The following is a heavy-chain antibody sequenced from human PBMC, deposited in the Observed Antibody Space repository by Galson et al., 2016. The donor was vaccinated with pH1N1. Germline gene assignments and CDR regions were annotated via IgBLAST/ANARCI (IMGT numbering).Heavy chain of an antibody. CDR3: ARMRYGHYSDWFDP. J-gene: IGHJ5*02. CDR2: IDWDDDK. Sequence: PALVKPTQTLTLTCTFSGFSLSTSGMCVSWIRQPPGKALEWLALIDWDDDKYYSTSLKTRLTISKDTSKNQVVLTMTNMDPVDTATYYCARMRYGHYSDWFDPWGQGTLVTVSS. CDR1: GFSLSTSGMC. V-gene: IGHV2-70*01. D-gene: IGHD4-17*01.